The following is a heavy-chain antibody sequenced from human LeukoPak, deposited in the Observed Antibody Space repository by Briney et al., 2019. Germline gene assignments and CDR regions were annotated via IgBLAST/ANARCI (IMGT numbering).Heavy chain of an antibody. V-gene: IGHV3-23*01. Sequence: GGSLRLSCAASGFTFSSYAMHWVRQAPGKGLEWVSLINDSGGNTYYADSVKGRFTISRDNSKNTLFLQMSSLRAEDTAVYYCAKTSAGIRGGYFDYWGQGTLVTVSS. D-gene: IGHD3-10*01. CDR3: AKTSAGIRGGYFDY. CDR1: GFTFSSYA. CDR2: INDSGGNT. J-gene: IGHJ4*02.